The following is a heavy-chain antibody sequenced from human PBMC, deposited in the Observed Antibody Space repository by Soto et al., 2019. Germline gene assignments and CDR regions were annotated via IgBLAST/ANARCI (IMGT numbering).Heavy chain of an antibody. Sequence: SQTLSLTCAISGDSVSSNSAAWNWIRQSPSRGLEWLGRTYYRSKGYNDYAVSVKSRITINPDTSKNQFSLQLNSVTPEDTAVYYCASGSRFLEWPRGAFDIWGQGTMVTVSS. CDR3: ASGSRFLEWPRGAFDI. J-gene: IGHJ3*02. D-gene: IGHD3-3*01. CDR2: TYYRSKGYN. V-gene: IGHV6-1*01. CDR1: GDSVSSNSAA.